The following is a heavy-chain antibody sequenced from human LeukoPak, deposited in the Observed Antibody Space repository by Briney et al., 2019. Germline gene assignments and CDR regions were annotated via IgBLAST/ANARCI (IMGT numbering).Heavy chain of an antibody. Sequence: GGSLRLSCAVSGFSVSSNHMSWVRQAPGKGLEWVPVLDIGVTTYYADSVKGRFTISRDNSKNTLYLQMNSLRADDTAVYYCARGGDLPSAFDYWGQGTLVTVSS. CDR3: ARGGDLPSAFDY. D-gene: IGHD1-26*01. V-gene: IGHV3-53*01. J-gene: IGHJ4*02. CDR2: LDIGVTT. CDR1: GFSVSSNH.